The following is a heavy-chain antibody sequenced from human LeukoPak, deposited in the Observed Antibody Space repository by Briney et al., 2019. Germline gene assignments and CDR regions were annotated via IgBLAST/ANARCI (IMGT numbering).Heavy chain of an antibody. D-gene: IGHD2-2*01. J-gene: IGHJ4*02. Sequence: PGGSLRLSCAASGFTFSSYGMHWVRQAPGKGLEWVAVISYDGSNKYYADSVKGRFTISRDNSKNTLYLQMNGLRAEDTAVYYCAKVGYCSSTSCSYFDYWGQGTLVTVSS. V-gene: IGHV3-30*18. CDR1: GFTFSSYG. CDR3: AKVGYCSSTSCSYFDY. CDR2: ISYDGSNK.